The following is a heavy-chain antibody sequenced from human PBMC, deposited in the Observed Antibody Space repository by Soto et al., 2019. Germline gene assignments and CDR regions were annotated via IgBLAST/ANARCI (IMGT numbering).Heavy chain of an antibody. V-gene: IGHV1-18*01. CDR3: ARVIAAGTHFGDYYYGMDV. J-gene: IGHJ6*02. CDR2: ISAYNGNT. Sequence: ASVKVSCKASGYTFTSYGISWVRQAPGQGLEWMGWISAYNGNTNYAQKLQGRVTMTTDTSTSTAYMELRSLRSDDTAVYYCARVIAAGTHFGDYYYGMDVWGQGTTVTVSS. CDR1: GYTFTSYG. D-gene: IGHD6-13*01.